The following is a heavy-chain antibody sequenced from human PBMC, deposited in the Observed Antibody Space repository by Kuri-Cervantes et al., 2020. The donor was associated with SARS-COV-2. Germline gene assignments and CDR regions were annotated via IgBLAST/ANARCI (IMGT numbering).Heavy chain of an antibody. CDR2: IYTSGST. Sequence: SETLSLTCTVSGGSISSYYWSWIRQPAGKGLEWIGRIYTSGSTNYNPSLKSRVTMSVDTSKNQFSLKLSSVTAADTAVYYCARGVGAAVAGTLTTIYYYYGMDVWGQGTTVTVSS. CDR1: GGSISSYY. D-gene: IGHD6-19*01. V-gene: IGHV4-4*07. J-gene: IGHJ6*02. CDR3: ARGVGAAVAGTLTTIYYYYGMDV.